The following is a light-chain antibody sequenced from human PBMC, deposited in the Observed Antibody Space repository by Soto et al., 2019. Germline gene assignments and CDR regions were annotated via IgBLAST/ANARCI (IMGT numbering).Light chain of an antibody. V-gene: IGLV2-8*01. Sequence: QSVLTQPPSASGSPGQSVTISCTGTSSDIGGYNYVSWYQQHPGNAPKLIIYEVSKRPSGVPDRFSGSKSGNTASLTVSGHQAEDEADYYCTSYAGSNNVVFAGGTKLTVL. CDR2: EVS. CDR3: TSYAGSNNVV. J-gene: IGLJ3*02. CDR1: SSDIGGYNY.